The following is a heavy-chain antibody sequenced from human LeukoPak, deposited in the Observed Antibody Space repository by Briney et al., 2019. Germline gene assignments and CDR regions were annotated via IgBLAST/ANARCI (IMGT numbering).Heavy chain of an antibody. D-gene: IGHD4-23*01. J-gene: IGHJ3*02. CDR1: GFTFSTYA. CDR3: AKDEVFGGNSRGAFDI. CDR2: ISSNGGST. Sequence: PGGSLRLSCSVSGFTFSTYAMHWVRQAPGKGLEYVSTISSNGGSTYYADSVRGRFTISRDNSKNTLYLQMSSLRAEDTALYYCAKDEVFGGNSRGAFDIWGQGTMVTVSS. V-gene: IGHV3-64*04.